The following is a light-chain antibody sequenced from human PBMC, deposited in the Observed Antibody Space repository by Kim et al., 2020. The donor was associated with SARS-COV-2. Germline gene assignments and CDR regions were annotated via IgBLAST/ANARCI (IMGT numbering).Light chain of an antibody. CDR1: RGNSSYA. CDR3: QTWGTVV. CDR2: LNSDGSH. Sequence: LGASVKHTCTLRRGNSSYAIAWHQQQPEKGPRYLMKLNSDGSHSKGDGIPDRFSGSSSGAERYLTISSLQSEDEADYYCQTWGTVVFGGGTQLTVL. J-gene: IGLJ2*01. V-gene: IGLV4-69*01.